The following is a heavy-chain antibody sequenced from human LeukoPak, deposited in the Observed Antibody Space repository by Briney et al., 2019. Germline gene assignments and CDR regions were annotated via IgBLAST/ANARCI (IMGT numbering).Heavy chain of an antibody. CDR1: AYTFTDYY. CDR2: INPNSGAT. V-gene: IGHV1-2*02. J-gene: IGHJ4*02. Sequence: ASVKVSCKASAYTFTDYYIHWVRQAPGQGLEWMGWINPNSGATNYAQKFQGRVTLTRDTSITTAYMDLSRLTSDDTAVYYCARGGSLAFSGSKRFDYWGQGTLVTVSS. CDR3: ARGGSLAFSGSKRFDY. D-gene: IGHD1-26*01.